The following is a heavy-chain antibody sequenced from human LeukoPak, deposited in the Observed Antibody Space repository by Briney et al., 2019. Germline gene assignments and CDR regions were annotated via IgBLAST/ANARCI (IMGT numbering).Heavy chain of an antibody. J-gene: IGHJ4*02. CDR1: GYTFTGHY. CDR3: ARDRGDSSSWKKHFDY. Sequence: ASVKVSCKASGYTFTGHYMHWVRQAPGQGLEWMGWINPNSGGTNYAQKFQGRVTMTRDTSISTAYMELSRLRSDDTAVYYCARDRGDSSSWKKHFDYWGQGTLVTVSS. V-gene: IGHV1-2*02. CDR2: INPNSGGT. D-gene: IGHD6-13*01.